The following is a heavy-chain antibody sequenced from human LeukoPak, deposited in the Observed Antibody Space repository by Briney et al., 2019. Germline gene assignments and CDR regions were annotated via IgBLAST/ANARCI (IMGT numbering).Heavy chain of an antibody. V-gene: IGHV3-30*02. CDR3: ARTLIEYSVSSCYFDY. Sequence: PGGSLRLSCAASGFTFSSYGMHWVRQAPGKGLEWVAFIRSDGSNKYYADSVKGRFTISRDNSKLYLQMNSLRAEDTAVYYCARTLIEYSVSSCYFDYWGQGTLVTVSS. CDR1: GFTFSSYG. J-gene: IGHJ4*02. D-gene: IGHD6-6*01. CDR2: IRSDGSNK.